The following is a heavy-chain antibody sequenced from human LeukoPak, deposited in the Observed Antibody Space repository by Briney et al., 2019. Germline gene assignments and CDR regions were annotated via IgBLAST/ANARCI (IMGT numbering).Heavy chain of an antibody. CDR2: ISGSGGST. V-gene: IGHV3-23*01. Sequence: GGSLRLSCAASGFTFSSYAMSWVRQAPGKGLEWVSAISGSGGSTYYADSVKGRFTISRDNSKNTLYLQMNSLRAEDTAVYYCAKTGGIVVKAARFDYWGQGILVTVSS. D-gene: IGHD2-2*01. J-gene: IGHJ4*02. CDR3: AKTGGIVVKAARFDY. CDR1: GFTFSSYA.